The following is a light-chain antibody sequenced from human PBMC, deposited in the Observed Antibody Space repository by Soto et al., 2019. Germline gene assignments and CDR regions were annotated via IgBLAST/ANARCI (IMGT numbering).Light chain of an antibody. J-gene: IGLJ2*01. V-gene: IGLV2-8*01. CDR1: SSDVGGYNY. CDR3: SSYTSSTTPI. CDR2: EVN. Sequence: QSALTQPPSASGSPGQSVAISCTGTSSDVGGYNYVSWYQQHPGKAPKLMIYEVNKRPSGVPDRFSGSKSGNTASLTVSGLQAEDEADYYCSSYTSSTTPIYGGGTKVTVL.